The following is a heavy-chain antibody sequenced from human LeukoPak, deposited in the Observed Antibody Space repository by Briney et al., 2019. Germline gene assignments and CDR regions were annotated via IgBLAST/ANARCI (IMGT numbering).Heavy chain of an antibody. J-gene: IGHJ5*02. D-gene: IGHD2-8*01. CDR1: GESFSGYS. CDR2: INHSGST. V-gene: IGHV4-34*01. Sequence: PSETLSLTCAVYGESFSGYSWSWVSQPPGKGMEWIGEINHSGSTNYNPSLKSRVTISVDTSKNQFSLKLSSVTAADTAVYYCARRLRYCTNGVCSNWFDPWGQGTLVTVSS. CDR3: ARRLRYCTNGVCSNWFDP.